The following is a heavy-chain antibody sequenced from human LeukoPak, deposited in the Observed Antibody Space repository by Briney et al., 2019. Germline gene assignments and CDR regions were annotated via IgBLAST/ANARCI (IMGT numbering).Heavy chain of an antibody. CDR3: ARHLYPYAFDI. Sequence: SETLSLTCTVSGGSIISYYWSWIRQPPGKGLEGIAYIYYSGSTNYSPSLKRRLTISVDTSKNQFSLNPSSVTAADTAVYYYARHLYPYAFDIWGQGTMVTVSS. CDR1: GGSIISYY. V-gene: IGHV4-59*08. CDR2: IYYSGST. J-gene: IGHJ3*02.